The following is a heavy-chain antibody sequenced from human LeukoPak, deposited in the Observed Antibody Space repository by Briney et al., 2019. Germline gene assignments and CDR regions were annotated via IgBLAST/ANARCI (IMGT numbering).Heavy chain of an antibody. CDR2: IYHTGST. D-gene: IGHD4-23*01. CDR1: GYSISSTYY. CDR3: ARFGISDAFDI. V-gene: IGHV4-38-2*02. J-gene: IGHJ3*02. Sequence: SETLSLTCTVSGYSISSTYYWDWIRQPPGKGLEWIGNIYHTGSTYYNPSLKSRVTISVDTSKNQFSLKLSSVTAADTAVYYCARFGISDAFDIWGQGTMVTVSS.